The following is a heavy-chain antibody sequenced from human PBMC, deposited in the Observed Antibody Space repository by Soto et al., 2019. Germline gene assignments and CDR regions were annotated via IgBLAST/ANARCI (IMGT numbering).Heavy chain of an antibody. D-gene: IGHD2-15*01. Sequence: LRLSCGASGFTFRGYWMHWVRQAPGKGLVWISRINSDGSIKAYADSVKGRFTISRDNAKNTLYLQMNSLRAEDTAVYYCARPTYTPFGFDYWGQGTLVTVSS. V-gene: IGHV3-74*01. CDR1: GFTFRGYW. J-gene: IGHJ4*02. CDR3: ARPTYTPFGFDY. CDR2: INSDGSIK.